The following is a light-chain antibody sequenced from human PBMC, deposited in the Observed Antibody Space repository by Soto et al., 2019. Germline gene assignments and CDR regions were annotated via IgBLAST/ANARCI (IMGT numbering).Light chain of an antibody. V-gene: IGKV1-12*01. CDR3: QQASRFTIT. CDR2: DAS. CDR1: QSISSF. J-gene: IGKJ5*01. Sequence: EIQLTQSPSTLSVSVGDRVTISWGASQSISSFLDWYQQKKGKAPKPLIYDASSLQSGVPSRLRGSGYGTDLTITISSLQTEDCEIYFCQQASRFTITFGQGTRLEIK.